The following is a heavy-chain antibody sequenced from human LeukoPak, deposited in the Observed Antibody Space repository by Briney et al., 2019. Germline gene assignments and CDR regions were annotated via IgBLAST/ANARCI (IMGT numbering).Heavy chain of an antibody. V-gene: IGHV1-69*04. J-gene: IGHJ1*01. CDR2: IIPILGIA. CDR3: AGSIRLGTEYFQH. Sequence: ASVKVSCKASGGTFSSYAISWVRQAPGQGLEWMGRIIPILGIANYAQKFQGRVTITADKSTGTAYMELSSLRSEDTAVYYCAGSIRLGTEYFQHWGQGTLVTVSS. CDR1: GGTFSSYA. D-gene: IGHD3-10*01.